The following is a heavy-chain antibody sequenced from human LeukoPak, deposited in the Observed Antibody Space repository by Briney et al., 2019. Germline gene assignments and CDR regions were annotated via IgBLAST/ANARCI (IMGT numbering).Heavy chain of an antibody. J-gene: IGHJ4*02. V-gene: IGHV3-30*04. D-gene: IGHD1-26*01. CDR2: ISYDGSNK. CDR1: GFTFSSYA. Sequence: GGSLRLSCAASGFTFSSYAMHWVRQAPGKGLEWVAVISYDGSNKNYADSVKGRFTISGDNSKNTLYLQMNSLRAEDTSAYYCARSPGILGTNYFDYWGQGTLVTVSS. CDR3: ARSPGILGTNYFDY.